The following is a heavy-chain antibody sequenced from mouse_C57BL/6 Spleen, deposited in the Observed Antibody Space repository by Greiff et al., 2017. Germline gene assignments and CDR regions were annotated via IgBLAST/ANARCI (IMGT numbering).Heavy chain of an antibody. CDR1: GFTFSDYG. CDR3: ARGGVYTFDY. V-gene: IGHV5-17*01. CDR2: ISSGSSTI. J-gene: IGHJ2*01. Sequence: DVKLQESGGGLVKPGGSLKLSCAASGFTFSDYGMHWVRQAPEKGLEWVAYISSGSSTIYYADTVKGRFTISRDNAKNTLFLQMTSLRSEDTAMYYCARGGVYTFDYWGQGTTLTVSS.